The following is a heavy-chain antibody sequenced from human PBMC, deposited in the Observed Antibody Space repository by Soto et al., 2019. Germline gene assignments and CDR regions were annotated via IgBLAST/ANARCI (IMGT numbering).Heavy chain of an antibody. CDR1: GFTFSSYW. CDR2: IKQDGSDK. V-gene: IGHV3-7*02. D-gene: IGHD2-21*01. CDR3: ARLPDHMAEIGWFDP. Sequence: HPGGSLRLSCAASGFTFSSYWMSWVRQAPGKGLEWVANIKQDGSDKYYVDSVKGRFTISRDNAKNSLYLQMNSLRAEDTAVYYCARLPDHMAEIGWFDPWRQATLVTVSS. J-gene: IGHJ5*02.